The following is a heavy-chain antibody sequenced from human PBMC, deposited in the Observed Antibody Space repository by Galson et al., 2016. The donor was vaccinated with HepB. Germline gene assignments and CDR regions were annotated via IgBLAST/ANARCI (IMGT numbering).Heavy chain of an antibody. D-gene: IGHD2/OR15-2a*01. CDR1: GFSFSNFG. V-gene: IGHV3-21*03. J-gene: IGHJ4*02. CDR2: ISSSSAHI. CDR3: ARGFLQRTLDL. Sequence: SLRLSCAASGFSFSNFGMNWVRQAPEKGLEWVASISSSSAHIYYSDSVKGRLTISRDNAKNSLSLQLDSLRVEDSGVYYCARGFLQRTLDLWGPGTPISVSS.